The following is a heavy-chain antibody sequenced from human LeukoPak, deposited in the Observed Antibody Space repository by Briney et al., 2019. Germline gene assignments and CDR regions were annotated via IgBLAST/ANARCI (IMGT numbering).Heavy chain of an antibody. CDR2: TYYRSKWYN. D-gene: IGHD3-22*01. J-gene: IGHJ4*02. CDR3: ARAARPFSDSRCFDY. V-gene: IGHV6-1*01. Sequence: SQTLSLTCAISGDSVSSNSAAWNWSRQSPSRGLEWLGRTYYRSKWYNDYAVSVKSRITINPDTSKNQFALQLNSVTPEDTAVYYCARAARPFSDSRCFDYWGQGTLVTVSS. CDR1: GDSVSSNSAA.